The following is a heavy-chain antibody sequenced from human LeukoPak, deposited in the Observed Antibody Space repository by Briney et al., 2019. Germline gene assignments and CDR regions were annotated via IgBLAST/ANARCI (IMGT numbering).Heavy chain of an antibody. CDR3: AITGGYSSGYYFDY. J-gene: IGHJ4*02. D-gene: IGHD3-22*01. CDR2: IIPIFGIT. V-gene: IGHV1-69*04. Sequence: SVKVSCKASGGTFSSYAISWVRQAPGQGLEWMGRIIPIFGITNYAQKFQGRVTITADKSTSTAYMELSSLRSEDTAVYYCAITGGYSSGYYFDYWGQGTLVTVSS. CDR1: GGTFSSYA.